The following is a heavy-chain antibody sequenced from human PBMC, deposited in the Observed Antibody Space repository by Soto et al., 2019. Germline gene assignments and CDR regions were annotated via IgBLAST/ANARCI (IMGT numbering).Heavy chain of an antibody. V-gene: IGHV1-18*01. CDR3: ARHHGPTTSENWFDP. CDR2: ISTYSGDT. D-gene: IGHD5-12*01. J-gene: IGHJ5*02. Sequence: ASVQVSCKASGYTFFTYDISWVRQAPGQGLEWMGWISTYSGDTKYAQKFQGRVTMTTDTSTTTAYLELRSLRSDDTAVYYCARHHGPTTSENWFDPWGQGTLVTVSS. CDR1: GYTFFTYD.